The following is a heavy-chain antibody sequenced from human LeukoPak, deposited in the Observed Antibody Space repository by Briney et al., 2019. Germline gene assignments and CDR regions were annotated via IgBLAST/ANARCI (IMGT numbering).Heavy chain of an antibody. CDR2: ISNRSTNL. J-gene: IGHJ2*01. D-gene: IGHD6-13*01. Sequence: GGSLTLSCAASVFTFSSYSMIGLRQAPGKALEWVSYISNRSTNLYYADSVKGRFTISRDDAKNSVYLQMDNLRAQDTAVYYCPRDQNIFISAPGTHWYFDLWGRRTIATLSS. V-gene: IGHV3-48*04. CDR3: PRDQNIFISAPGTHWYFDL. CDR1: VFTFSSYS.